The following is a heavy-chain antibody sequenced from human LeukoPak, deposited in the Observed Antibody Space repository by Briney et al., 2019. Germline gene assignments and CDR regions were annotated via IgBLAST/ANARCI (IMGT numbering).Heavy chain of an antibody. CDR3: ARGGSSSYRMDY. CDR2: ISAYNGNT. J-gene: IGHJ4*02. Sequence: GGSLRLSCAASGYTFTSYGISWVRQAPGQGLEWMGWISAYNGNTNYAQKLQGRVTMTTDTSTSTAYMELRSLRSDDTAVYYCARGGSSSYRMDYWGQGTLVTVSS. V-gene: IGHV1-18*01. CDR1: GYTFTSYG. D-gene: IGHD1-26*01.